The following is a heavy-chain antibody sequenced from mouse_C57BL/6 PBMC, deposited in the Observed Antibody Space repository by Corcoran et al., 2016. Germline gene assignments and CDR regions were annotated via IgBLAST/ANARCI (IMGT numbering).Heavy chain of an antibody. D-gene: IGHD1-1*01. J-gene: IGHJ2*01. CDR2: INPNNGGT. V-gene: IGHV1-26*01. CDR1: GYTFTDYY. CDR3: ARRIYYYGSSPLDY. Sequence: EVQLQQSGPELVKPGASVKISCKASGYTFTDYYMNWVKQSHGKSLEWIGDINPNNGGTSYNQKFKGKATLTVDKSSSTAYMELRSLTSEDSAVYYCARRIYYYGSSPLDYWGQGTTLTVSS.